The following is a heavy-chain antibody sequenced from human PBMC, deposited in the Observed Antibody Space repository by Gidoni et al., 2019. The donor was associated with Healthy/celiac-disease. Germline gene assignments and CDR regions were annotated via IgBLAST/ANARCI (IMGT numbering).Heavy chain of an antibody. Sequence: QITLKESGPTLVKPTQTLTLTCTFSGFSLSTSGVGVGWIRQPPGKALEWLALIYWNDDKRYSPSLKSRLTITKDTSKNQVVLTMTNMDPVDTATYYCAHTSAYYDFWSGSGLAGTNWFDPWGQGTLVTVSS. V-gene: IGHV2-5*01. CDR3: AHTSAYYDFWSGSGLAGTNWFDP. J-gene: IGHJ5*02. CDR1: GFSLSTSGVG. CDR2: IYWNDDK. D-gene: IGHD3-3*01.